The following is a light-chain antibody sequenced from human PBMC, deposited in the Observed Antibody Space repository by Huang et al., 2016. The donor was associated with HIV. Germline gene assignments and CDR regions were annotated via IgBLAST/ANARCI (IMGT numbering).Light chain of an antibody. CDR2: DAS. V-gene: IGKV1-33*01. CDR1: QDIRNY. CDR3: QQYDNLYT. Sequence: DIQMTQSPSSLSASVGDRVTITCQASQDIRNYLNWYQQKPGKAPKILFYDASNLETEVPLRFSGSGSGTNFTFTISSLQSEDIATYYCQQYDNLYTFGQGTKLEI. J-gene: IGKJ2*01.